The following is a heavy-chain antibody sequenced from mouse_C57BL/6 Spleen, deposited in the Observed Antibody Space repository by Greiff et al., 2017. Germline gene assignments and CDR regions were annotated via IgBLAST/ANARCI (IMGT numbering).Heavy chain of an antibody. J-gene: IGHJ3*01. CDR3: ARGYAGPFAY. CDR2: IYPGDGDT. CDR1: GYAFSSSW. D-gene: IGHD1-1*02. V-gene: IGHV1-82*01. Sequence: QVQLQQSGPELVKPGASVKISCKASGYAFSSSWMNWVKQRPGKGLEWIGRIYPGDGDTNYNGKFKGKATQTADKSSSTAVMQLSSLTSEDFAVSFCARGYAGPFAYWGQGTLVTVSA.